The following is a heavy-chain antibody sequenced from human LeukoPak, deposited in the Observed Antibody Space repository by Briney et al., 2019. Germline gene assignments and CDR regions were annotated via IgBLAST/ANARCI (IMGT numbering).Heavy chain of an antibody. Sequence: PSETLSLTCTVSGYSITRGYFWGWIRQSPGKGLEWIASMFHSGSTYYNPSLKSRVTMSVDTSKNQFSLRLSSVTAADTAVYYCARNGRPIVVEWYFDLWGRGTLVTVSS. V-gene: IGHV4-38-2*02. J-gene: IGHJ2*01. D-gene: IGHD3-22*01. CDR3: ARNGRPIVVEWYFDL. CDR1: GYSITRGYF. CDR2: MFHSGST.